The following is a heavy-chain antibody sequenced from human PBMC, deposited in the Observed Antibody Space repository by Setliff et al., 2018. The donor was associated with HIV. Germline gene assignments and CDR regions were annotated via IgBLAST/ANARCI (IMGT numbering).Heavy chain of an antibody. CDR3: TRWYDSIGYPHLAFFDY. J-gene: IGHJ4*02. CDR1: GFTFSNAW. D-gene: IGHD3-22*01. Sequence: LRLSCAASGFTFSNAWMSWVRQAPGKGLEWIGRIKSISDGATTDYAAPAKGRFTISRDDSKNTLYLQMNSLTTEDTAVYFCTRWYDSIGYPHLAFFDYWGQGTLVTVSS. CDR2: IKSISDGATT. V-gene: IGHV3-15*01.